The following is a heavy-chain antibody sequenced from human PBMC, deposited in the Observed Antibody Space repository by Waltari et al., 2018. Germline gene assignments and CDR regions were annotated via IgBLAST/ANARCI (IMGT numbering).Heavy chain of an antibody. CDR2: VDPEDGET. D-gene: IGHD1-26*01. J-gene: IGHJ4*02. CDR1: GYTFTDYY. CDR3: ATDRSYYMPFDY. Sequence: EVQLVQSGAEVKKPGATVKISCKASGYTFTDYYMHWVQQAPGKGLEWMGRVDPEDGETIYAEKVQGRVTITADTSTDTAYMEPSSLRSEDTAVYYCATDRSYYMPFDYWGQGTLVIVSS. V-gene: IGHV1-69-2*01.